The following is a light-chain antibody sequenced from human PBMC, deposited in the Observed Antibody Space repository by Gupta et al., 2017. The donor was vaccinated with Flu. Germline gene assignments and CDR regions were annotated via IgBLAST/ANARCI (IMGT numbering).Light chain of an antibody. J-gene: IGKJ1*01. Sequence: EIVMTQSPVTLSVSPGARATLSCRASHGIATNLDWYQQKPGQAPRLLMYAASTRATGIPARFSGSGSGTEFTLTISSLQSEDFAIYYCQQYNKWPRTFGQGTKVEI. CDR1: HGIATN. CDR2: AAS. V-gene: IGKV3-15*01. CDR3: QQYNKWPRT.